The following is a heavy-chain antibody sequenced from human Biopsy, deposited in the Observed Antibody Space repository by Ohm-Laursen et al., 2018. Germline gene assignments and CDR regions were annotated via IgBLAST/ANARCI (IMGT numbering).Heavy chain of an antibody. V-gene: IGHV1-8*01. CDR2: MNPDSGNT. CDR1: GYTFTGYE. D-gene: IGHD3-10*01. J-gene: IGHJ5*02. Sequence: GASVKVSCKTSGYTFTGYEINWVRQATGQGLKWMGWMNPDSGNTGYAQNFQGRVTMTRNTSISTAYMELSSLRSEDTAVYFCARADPPLFYYGSGSSNWFDPWGQGTLVTVSS. CDR3: ARADPPLFYYGSGSSNWFDP.